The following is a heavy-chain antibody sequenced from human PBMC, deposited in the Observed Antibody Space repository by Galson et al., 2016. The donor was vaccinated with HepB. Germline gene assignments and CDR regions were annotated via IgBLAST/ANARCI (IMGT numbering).Heavy chain of an antibody. J-gene: IGHJ5*02. CDR1: GFTFSNYY. Sequence: SLRLSCAASGFTFSNYYMHWVRQAPGKGLEWVSSISSSSKYIYYADSVKGRFTISRATANNSLFLQMNSLRAEDTAVYFCARDRGIAAGGWFDPWGQGTQVTVSS. V-gene: IGHV3-21*01. CDR2: ISSSSKYI. D-gene: IGHD6-13*01. CDR3: ARDRGIAAGGWFDP.